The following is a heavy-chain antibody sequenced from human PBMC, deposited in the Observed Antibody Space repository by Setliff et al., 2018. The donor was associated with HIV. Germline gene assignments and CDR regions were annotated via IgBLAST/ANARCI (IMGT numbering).Heavy chain of an antibody. Sequence: GGSLRLSCAASGFTFSNAWMSWVRQAPGKGLEWVGRIKSKTDGGTTDYAAPVKGRFTISRDDSKNTLYLQMNSLKTEDTAVYYCSRVHSPLYYDILTGYLDYYGMDVWGQGTTVTVSS. D-gene: IGHD3-9*01. CDR1: GFTFSNAW. CDR3: SRVHSPLYYDILTGYLDYYGMDV. CDR2: IKSKTDGGTT. V-gene: IGHV3-15*01. J-gene: IGHJ6*02.